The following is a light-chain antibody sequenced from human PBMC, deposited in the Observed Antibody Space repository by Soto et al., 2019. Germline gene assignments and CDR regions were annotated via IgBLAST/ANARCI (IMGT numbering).Light chain of an antibody. J-gene: IGKJ1*01. CDR3: QHYNSYSEA. Sequence: DIQMTQSPSTLSGSVGDRVXLPCRASQTISSWLAWYQQKPGKAPKLLIYKASTLKSGVPSRFSGSGSGTEFTLTISSLQPDDFATYYCQHYNSYSEAFGQGTKVDI. V-gene: IGKV1-5*03. CDR2: KAS. CDR1: QTISSW.